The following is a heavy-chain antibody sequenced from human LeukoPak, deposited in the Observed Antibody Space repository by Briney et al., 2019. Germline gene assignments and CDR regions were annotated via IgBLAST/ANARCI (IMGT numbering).Heavy chain of an antibody. J-gene: IGHJ3*02. Sequence: GGSLRLSCAASGFTFSSYSMNWVRQAPGKGLEWVSSISSSSSYIHYADSVKGRFTISRDNAKNSLYLQMNSLRAEDTAVYYCARETNYDILTGYYKSDAFDIWGQGTMVTVSS. V-gene: IGHV3-21*01. CDR2: ISSSSSYI. CDR1: GFTFSSYS. CDR3: ARETNYDILTGYYKSDAFDI. D-gene: IGHD3-9*01.